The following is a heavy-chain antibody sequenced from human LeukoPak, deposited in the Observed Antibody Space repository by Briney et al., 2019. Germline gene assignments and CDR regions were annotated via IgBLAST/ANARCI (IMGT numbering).Heavy chain of an antibody. J-gene: IGHJ4*02. CDR3: ARAGAVAGLGLFDY. CDR1: AGSISSYY. V-gene: IGHV4-4*07. D-gene: IGHD6-13*01. Sequence: KPSETLSLTCTVAAGSISSYYWSWIRQPAGKGLEWIGRIYTSGSTNCNPSLKSRVTMSVDTSKNQFSLKLSSVTAADTAVYYCARAGAVAGLGLFDYWGQGTLVTVSS. CDR2: IYTSGST.